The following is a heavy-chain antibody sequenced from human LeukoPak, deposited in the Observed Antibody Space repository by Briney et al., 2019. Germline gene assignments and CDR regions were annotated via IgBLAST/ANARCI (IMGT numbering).Heavy chain of an antibody. CDR3: ARELTRGYCSSTSCYTGGY. CDR2: INPSGGST. J-gene: IGHJ4*02. V-gene: IGHV1-46*01. Sequence: ASVKVSCKASGYTFTSYYMHWVRQAPGQGLEWMGIINPSGGSTSYAQKFQGRVTMTRDTSISTAYMELSRLRSDDTAVYYCARELTRGYCSSTSCYTGGYWGQGTLVTVSS. CDR1: GYTFTSYY. D-gene: IGHD2-2*02.